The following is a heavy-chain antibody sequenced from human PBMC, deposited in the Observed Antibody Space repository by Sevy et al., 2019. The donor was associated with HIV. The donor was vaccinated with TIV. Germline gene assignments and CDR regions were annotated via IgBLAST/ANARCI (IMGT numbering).Heavy chain of an antibody. CDR3: ARDYSPYCGGDCYVFDY. V-gene: IGHV3-30-3*01. J-gene: IGHJ4*02. CDR1: GFTFSSYA. Sequence: GGSLRLSCAASGFTFSSYAMHWVRQAPGKGLEWVAVISYDGSNKYYADSVKGRFTISRDNSKNTLYLQMNSLRAEDTAVYYCARDYSPYCGGDCYVFDYWDQGTLVTVSS. D-gene: IGHD2-21*02. CDR2: ISYDGSNK.